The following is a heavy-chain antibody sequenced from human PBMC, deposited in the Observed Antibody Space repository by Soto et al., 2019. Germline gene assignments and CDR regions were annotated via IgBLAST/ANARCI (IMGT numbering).Heavy chain of an antibody. D-gene: IGHD3-3*01. J-gene: IGHJ4*02. V-gene: IGHV4-39*07. CDR3: TSQRGYYSDC. CDR2: IYYSGST. Sequence: SETLSLTCTVSGGSISSSSYYWGWIRQPPGKGLEWIGSIYYSGSTYYNPSLKSRVTISVDKSKNQFSLKLTPVTAADTAVYYCTSQRGYYSDCWGQGTLVTVSS. CDR1: GGSISSSSYY.